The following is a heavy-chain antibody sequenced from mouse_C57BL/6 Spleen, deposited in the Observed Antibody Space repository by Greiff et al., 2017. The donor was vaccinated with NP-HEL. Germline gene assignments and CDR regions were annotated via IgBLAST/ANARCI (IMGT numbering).Heavy chain of an antibody. CDR3: ARSGFFYGSSYRDY. D-gene: IGHD1-1*01. CDR2: IHPNSGST. J-gene: IGHJ2*01. CDR1: GYTFTSYW. Sequence: QVQLQQPGAELVKPGASVKLSCKASGYTFTSYWMHWVKQRPGQGLEWIGMIHPNSGSTNYNEKFKSKATLTVDKSSSTAYMQLSSLTSEDSAVYYCARSGFFYGSSYRDYWGQGTTLTVSS. V-gene: IGHV1-64*01.